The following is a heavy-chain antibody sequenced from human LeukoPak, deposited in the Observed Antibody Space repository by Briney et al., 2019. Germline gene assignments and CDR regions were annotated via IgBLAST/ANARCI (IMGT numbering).Heavy chain of an antibody. CDR1: GGTFSSYA. Sequence: SVKVCCKASGGTFSSYAISWVRQAPGQGLEWMGRIIPIFGIANYAQKFQGRVTITADKSTSTAYMELSSLRSEDTAVYYCARDRGYSYGLIAFDIWGQGTMVTVSS. CDR3: ARDRGYSYGLIAFDI. CDR2: IIPIFGIA. J-gene: IGHJ3*02. D-gene: IGHD5-18*01. V-gene: IGHV1-69*04.